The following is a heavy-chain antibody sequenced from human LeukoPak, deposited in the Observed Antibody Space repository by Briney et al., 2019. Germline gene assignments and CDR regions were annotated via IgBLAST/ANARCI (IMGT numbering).Heavy chain of an antibody. Sequence: GASVKVSCKASGYTFTSYDINWVRQATGQGLEWMGWMNPNSGNTGYAQKFQGRVTITRNTSISTAYMELSSLRSEDTAVYYCARARGSGSRDYYYYMDVWGNGTTVIVSS. D-gene: IGHD3-10*01. CDR3: ARARGSGSRDYYYYMDV. V-gene: IGHV1-8*03. CDR2: MNPNSGNT. CDR1: GYTFTSYD. J-gene: IGHJ6*03.